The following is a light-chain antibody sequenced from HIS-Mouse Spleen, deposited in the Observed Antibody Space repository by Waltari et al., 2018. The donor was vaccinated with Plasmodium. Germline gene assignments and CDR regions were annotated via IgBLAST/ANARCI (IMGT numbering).Light chain of an antibody. CDR3: QQYYSYLLT. CDR2: AAS. V-gene: IGKV1-8*01. Sequence: AIRMTQSQSSFSASTGDRVTITCRGSQGISSYLALYQQKPGKAPNLLIYAASTLQSGVPSRFSGSGSGTDFTLTISCLQSEDFATYYCQQYYSYLLTFGGGTKVEIK. J-gene: IGKJ4*01. CDR1: QGISSY.